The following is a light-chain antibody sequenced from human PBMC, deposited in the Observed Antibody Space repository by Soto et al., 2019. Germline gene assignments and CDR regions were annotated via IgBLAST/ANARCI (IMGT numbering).Light chain of an antibody. J-gene: IGKJ4*01. Sequence: DIKLAQSPSFLSASVGDTVTITCRASQGISTYLAWYQQKPGKAPKNLIYGASTLQSGVPSRFSGSGSGTDFTLTISSLQPEDFATYYCQQANSFPLTFGGGSKVDIK. CDR3: QQANSFPLT. V-gene: IGKV1-9*01. CDR2: GAS. CDR1: QGISTY.